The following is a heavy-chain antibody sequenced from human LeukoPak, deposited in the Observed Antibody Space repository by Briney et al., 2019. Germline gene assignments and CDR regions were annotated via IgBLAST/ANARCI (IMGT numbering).Heavy chain of an antibody. CDR2: IYHSGST. V-gene: IGHV4-30-2*01. CDR3: ARDPSTGNAFDY. D-gene: IGHD4-23*01. CDR1: GGSISSGGYY. J-gene: IGHJ4*02. Sequence: PSQTLFLTCTVSGGSISSGGYYWSWIRQPPGKGLEWIGYIYHSGSTYYNPSLKSRVTISVDRSKNQFSLKLSSVTAADTAVYYCARDPSTGNAFDYWGQGTLVTVSS.